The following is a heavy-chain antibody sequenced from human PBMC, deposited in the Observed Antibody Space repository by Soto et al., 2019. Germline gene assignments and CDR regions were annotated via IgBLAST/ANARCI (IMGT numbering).Heavy chain of an antibody. CDR2: ISSSGTSI. J-gene: IGHJ4*02. CDR1: GFTFRSDG. CDR3: ARDLRSSGSFHFAS. V-gene: IGHV3-21*01. Sequence: EVQLVESGGGLVKPGGSLRLSCAASGFTFRSDGMNWVRQTPHMGLEWVSSISSSGTSIHYADSVRGRFIISSVNDKKSVCLQMHSLRADDTAVYFCARDLRSSGSFHFASWGQGDLVTVSS. D-gene: IGHD5-12*01.